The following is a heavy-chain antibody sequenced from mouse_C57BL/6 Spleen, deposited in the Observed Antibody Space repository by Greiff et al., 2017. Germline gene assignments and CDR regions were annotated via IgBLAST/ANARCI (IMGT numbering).Heavy chain of an antibody. Sequence: QVQLQQSGPGLVQPSQSLSITCTVSGFSLTSYGVHWVRQSPGKGLEWLGVIWRGGSTDYNAAFMSRLSITKDNSKSQVFFKMNSLQADDTAIYYSATSETLHYYAMDYWGHGPSVTVSS. CDR2: IWRGGST. CDR1: GFSLTSYG. D-gene: IGHD1-1*01. V-gene: IGHV2-5*01. J-gene: IGHJ4*01. CDR3: ATSETLHYYAMDY.